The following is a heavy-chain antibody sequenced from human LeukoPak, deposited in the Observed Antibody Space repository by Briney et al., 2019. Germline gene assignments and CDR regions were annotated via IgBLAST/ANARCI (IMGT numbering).Heavy chain of an antibody. Sequence: PSETLSLTCAVYGGSFSGYYWSWIRQPPGKGLEWIGEINHSGSTNYNPSLKSRVTISVDTSKNQFSLKLSSVTAADTAVYYCARIWVLYYYDSSGSLDPWGQGTLVTVSS. V-gene: IGHV4-34*01. J-gene: IGHJ5*02. CDR2: INHSGST. D-gene: IGHD3-22*01. CDR3: ARIWVLYYYDSSGSLDP. CDR1: GGSFSGYY.